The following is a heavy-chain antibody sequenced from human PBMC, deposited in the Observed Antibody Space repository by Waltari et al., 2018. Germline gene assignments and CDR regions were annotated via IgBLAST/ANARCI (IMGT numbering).Heavy chain of an antibody. CDR2: IYYSGST. D-gene: IGHD2-8*01. J-gene: IGHJ3*02. CDR3: ARLGRDIVLMVYAKNAFDI. Sequence: QLQLQESGPGLVKPSETLSLTCTVSGGSISSISYYWGWIRQPPGKGLEWIGSIYYSGSTYYNPSLKSRVTISVDTSKNQFSLKLSSVTAADTAVYYCARLGRDIVLMVYAKNAFDIWGQGTMVTVSS. V-gene: IGHV4-39*01. CDR1: GGSISSISYY.